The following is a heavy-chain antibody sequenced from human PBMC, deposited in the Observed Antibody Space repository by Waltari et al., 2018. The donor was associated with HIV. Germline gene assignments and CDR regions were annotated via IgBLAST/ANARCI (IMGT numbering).Heavy chain of an antibody. Sequence: EEQLVESGGGLVQPAGSLRLSCAASGVTLTVSGMDWVRQTPGMGLEWVSYISPSGGTISYADSVKGRFTVSRDNAKNSVFLQMNSLRAEDTAVYYCTRDRSVVPGAFDLWGQGTMVTVSS. D-gene: IGHD2-15*01. V-gene: IGHV3-48*01. CDR2: ISPSGGTI. CDR1: GVTLTVSG. J-gene: IGHJ3*01. CDR3: TRDRSVVPGAFDL.